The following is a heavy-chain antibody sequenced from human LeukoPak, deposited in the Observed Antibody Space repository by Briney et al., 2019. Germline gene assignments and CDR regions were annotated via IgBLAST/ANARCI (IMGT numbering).Heavy chain of an antibody. J-gene: IGHJ3*02. D-gene: IGHD2-2*02. CDR1: GYTFTSYG. CDR2: ISAYNGNT. CDR3: AFSTSCYIMMSVCTNAFDI. V-gene: IGHV1-18*01. Sequence: ASVKVSCKASGYTFTSYGISWVRQAPGQGLEWMGWISAYNGNTNYAQKLQGRVTMTTDTSTSTAYMELRSLRSDDTAVYYCAFSTSCYIMMSVCTNAFDIWGQGTMVTASS.